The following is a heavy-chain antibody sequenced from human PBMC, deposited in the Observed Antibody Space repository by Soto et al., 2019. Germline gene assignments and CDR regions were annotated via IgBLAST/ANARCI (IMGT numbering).Heavy chain of an antibody. CDR1: GYTFSNYA. CDR3: ARAELERGEVGYFGMDV. V-gene: IGHV1-18*04. Sequence: QVQLVQSGAELKKPGASVKVSCKTSGYTFSNYAISWVRQAPGQGLEWMGWISSYNSNNGDTKSAQMLQGRVTMTNDTSAAPGYKEVRGPRTDGTGRYYCARAELERGEVGYFGMDVWGQGTTVTVSS. CDR2: ISSYNSNNGDT. D-gene: IGHD1-1*01. J-gene: IGHJ6*02.